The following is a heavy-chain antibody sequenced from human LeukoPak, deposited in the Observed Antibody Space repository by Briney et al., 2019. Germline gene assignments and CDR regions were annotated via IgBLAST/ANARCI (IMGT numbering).Heavy chain of an antibody. J-gene: IGHJ4*02. CDR2: INHTGST. V-gene: IGHV4-34*01. D-gene: IGHD5-24*01. CDR3: ARGVYNLALVFDY. CDR1: GGSFSAYY. Sequence: SETLSLTCAVYGGSFSAYYWSWIRQPPGKGLEWIGEINHTGSTSYNPSLKSRVTISVDTSKNQFSLKLSSVTAADTAVYFCARGVYNLALVFDYWGQGALVTVSS.